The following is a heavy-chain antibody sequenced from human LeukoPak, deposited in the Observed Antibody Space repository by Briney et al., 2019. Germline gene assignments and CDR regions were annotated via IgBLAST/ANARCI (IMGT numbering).Heavy chain of an antibody. Sequence: SETLTLTCAVYGGSFSGYYWSWIRQPPGKGLEWIGEINYSGSTNYNPSLKSRVTISVDTSKNQFSLKLSSVTAADTAVYYCARLRAVTGTRGMDVGGEGTTVSVS. J-gene: IGHJ6*01. CDR2: INYSGST. CDR1: GGSFSGYY. V-gene: IGHV4-34*01. CDR3: ARLRAVTGTRGMDV. D-gene: IGHD6-19*01.